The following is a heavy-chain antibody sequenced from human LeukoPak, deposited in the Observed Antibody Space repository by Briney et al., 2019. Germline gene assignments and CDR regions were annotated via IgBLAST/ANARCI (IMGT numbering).Heavy chain of an antibody. CDR2: IYSGGST. D-gene: IGHD6-19*01. CDR1: GFTVSSNY. CDR3: ARLKSDIAVAGSIDY. Sequence: GGSLRLSCAASGFTVSSNYMSWVRQAPGKGLEWVSVIYSGGSTYYADSVKGRFTISRDNSKNTPYLQMNSLRAEDTAVYYCARLKSDIAVAGSIDYWGQGTLVTVSS. J-gene: IGHJ4*02. V-gene: IGHV3-53*01.